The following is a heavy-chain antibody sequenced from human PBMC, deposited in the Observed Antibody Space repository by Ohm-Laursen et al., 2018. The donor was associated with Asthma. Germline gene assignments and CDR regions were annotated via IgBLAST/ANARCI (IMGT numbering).Heavy chain of an antibody. Sequence: GSLRLSCTASGFSFSSYSMNWVRQAPGKGLEWISYISSGSSDIFYADSVKGRFTISRDNAKNSVYLQMNSLRDDDTAVYHCARETFISGLGHFDSWGPGTLVTVSS. CDR3: ARETFISGLGHFDS. J-gene: IGHJ4*02. V-gene: IGHV3-48*02. D-gene: IGHD3-10*01. CDR2: ISSGSSDI. CDR1: GFSFSSYS.